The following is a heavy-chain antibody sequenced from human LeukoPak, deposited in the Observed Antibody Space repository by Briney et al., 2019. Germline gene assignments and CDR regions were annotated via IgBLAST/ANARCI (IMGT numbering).Heavy chain of an antibody. V-gene: IGHV3-21*01. D-gene: IGHD6-19*01. CDR3: ARTREQWQVLDY. CDR1: GFTFSPYS. J-gene: IGHJ4*02. Sequence: GGSLRLSCAASGFTFSPYSMNWVRQAPGKGLEWVSSVSSRSIYINYADSVKGRFIISRDNSKNMVYLQMNSLRDEDTAVYYCARTREQWQVLDYWGQGTLVTVSS. CDR2: VSSRSIYI.